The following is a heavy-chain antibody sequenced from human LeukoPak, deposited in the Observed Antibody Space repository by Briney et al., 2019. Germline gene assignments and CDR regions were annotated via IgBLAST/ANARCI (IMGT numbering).Heavy chain of an antibody. V-gene: IGHV4-34*01. CDR3: ARTTTVTTFRYDYYYYMDV. CDR2: INHSGST. J-gene: IGHJ6*03. D-gene: IGHD4-17*01. CDR1: GGSFSGYY. Sequence: SETLSLTCAAYGGSFSGYYWSWIRQPPGKGLEWIGEINHSGSTNYNPSLKSRVTISVDTSKNQFSLKLSSVTAADTAVYYCARTTTVTTFRYDYYYYMDVWGKGTTVTVSS.